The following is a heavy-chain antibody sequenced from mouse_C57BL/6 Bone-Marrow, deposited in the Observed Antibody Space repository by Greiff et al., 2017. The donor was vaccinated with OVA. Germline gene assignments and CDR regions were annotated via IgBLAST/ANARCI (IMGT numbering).Heavy chain of an antibody. CDR1: GFTFSSYA. CDR3: TRDDPDYYVSSYVGG. J-gene: IGHJ1*01. Sequence: EVNVVESGEGLVKPGGSLKLSCAASGFTFSSYAMSWVRQTPEKRLEWVAYISSGGDYIYYADTVKGRFTISRDNARDTLYLQMSSLKSEDTAMYYCTRDDPDYYVSSYVGGWGPGTTVTVSS. D-gene: IGHD1-1*01. CDR2: ISSGGDYI. V-gene: IGHV5-9-1*02.